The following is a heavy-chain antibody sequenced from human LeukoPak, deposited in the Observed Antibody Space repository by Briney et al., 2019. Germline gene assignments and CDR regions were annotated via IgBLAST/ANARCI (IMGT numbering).Heavy chain of an antibody. CDR1: GFTFSSYA. Sequence: GGSLRLSCAASGFTFSSYAMSWVRQTPGKGLEWVSAISGSGGSTYYADSVKGRFTISRDNSKNTLYLQMNSLRAEDTAVYYCAEDTLSSGWYDYWGQGTLVTVSS. CDR3: AEDTLSSGWYDY. CDR2: ISGSGGST. V-gene: IGHV3-23*01. J-gene: IGHJ4*02. D-gene: IGHD6-19*01.